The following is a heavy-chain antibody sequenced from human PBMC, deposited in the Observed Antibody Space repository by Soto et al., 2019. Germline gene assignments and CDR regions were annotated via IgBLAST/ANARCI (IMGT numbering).Heavy chain of an antibody. D-gene: IGHD1-26*01. Sequence: QVQLVESGGGVVQPGRSLRLSCAASGFIFNSFGMHWVRQAPGKGLEWVAVIWRDGSNTYYSDSAKGRITIFRDNSENTVSLTNDRLRAEDTAVYYCGRDGIGGGSYSFAYLGQGTLVTLTS. CDR1: GFIFNSFG. V-gene: IGHV3-33*01. CDR2: IWRDGSNT. CDR3: GRDGIGGGSYSFAY. J-gene: IGHJ4*02.